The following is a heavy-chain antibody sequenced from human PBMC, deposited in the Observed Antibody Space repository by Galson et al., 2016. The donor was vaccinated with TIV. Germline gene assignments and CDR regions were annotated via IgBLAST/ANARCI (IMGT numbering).Heavy chain of an antibody. Sequence: SVKVSCKASGGIFSNFVISWVRQAPGQGLEWMGSINPIFGTANYAQKFQGRVTITADTSTSTFYMDLSSLGSEDTAIYYFARGRGYSFGSGSSYFDYWGQGSLVTVSS. CDR3: ARGRGYSFGSGSSYFDY. D-gene: IGHD3-10*01. J-gene: IGHJ4*02. CDR2: INPIFGTA. CDR1: GGIFSNFV. V-gene: IGHV1-69*06.